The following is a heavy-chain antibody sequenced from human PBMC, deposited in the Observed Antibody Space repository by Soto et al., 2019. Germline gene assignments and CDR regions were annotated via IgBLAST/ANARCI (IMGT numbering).Heavy chain of an antibody. Sequence: ASVKVSCKASGYIFTAYSMHWVRQAPGQGLEWLGWINPNSGDTIYAQKFQDRVTMTCDTSVSTAYLELSSLSSDDTALYYCAREASAVVSLDFWGQGTLVTVSS. V-gene: IGHV1-2*02. CDR3: AREASAVVSLDF. J-gene: IGHJ4*02. CDR1: GYIFTAYS. CDR2: INPNSGDT. D-gene: IGHD2-15*01.